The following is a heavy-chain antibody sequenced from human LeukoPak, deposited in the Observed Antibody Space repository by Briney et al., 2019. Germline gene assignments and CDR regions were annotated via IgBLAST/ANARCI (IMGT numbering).Heavy chain of an antibody. CDR2: IRSKPNNYAT. Sequence: PGGSLRLSCVASGFSFSSSTMHWVRQASGKGLEWVGRIRSKPNNYATGYAASVKGRFTISRDESKNTAYLQMNSLKTGDTGVYYCLSSDSGSYYDWGQGTLVTVSS. D-gene: IGHD3-10*01. CDR1: GFSFSSST. J-gene: IGHJ4*02. CDR3: LSSDSGSYYD. V-gene: IGHV3-73*01.